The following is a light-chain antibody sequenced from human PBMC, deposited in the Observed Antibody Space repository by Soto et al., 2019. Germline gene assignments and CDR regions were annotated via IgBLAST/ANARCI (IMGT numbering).Light chain of an antibody. Sequence: SYELTQPPSVSVSPGQTASITCSGGKLGDKYACWYQQKPGQSPVLVIYQDSKRPSGIPERFSGSNSGNTATLTISGTQAMDEADYYCQAWDSSTAFYVFGTGTKLTVL. CDR2: QDS. V-gene: IGLV3-1*01. CDR3: QAWDSSTAFYV. CDR1: KLGDKY. J-gene: IGLJ1*01.